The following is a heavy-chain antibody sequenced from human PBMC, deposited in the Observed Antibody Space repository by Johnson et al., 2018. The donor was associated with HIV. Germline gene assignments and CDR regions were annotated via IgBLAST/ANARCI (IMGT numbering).Heavy chain of an antibody. CDR1: GFTFSSYA. CDR3: CRVGPPQYDAFDK. D-gene: IGHD5-24*01. CDR2: ISYDGSNK. J-gene: IGHJ3*02. Sequence: QVQLVESGGGVVQPGRSLRLSCAASGFTFSSYAMHWVRQAPGKGLEWVAVISYDGSNKYYADSVKGRFTISKDNSKNTLYLQMNSQKTEDSAVYYCCRVGPPQYDAFDKWGQGTMVTVSS. V-gene: IGHV3-30-3*01.